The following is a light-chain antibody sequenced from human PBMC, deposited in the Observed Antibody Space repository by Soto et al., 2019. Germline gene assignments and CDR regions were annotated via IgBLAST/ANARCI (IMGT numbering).Light chain of an antibody. CDR3: QQANNFPIT. CDR2: GAS. J-gene: IGKJ5*01. V-gene: IGKV1-12*01. Sequence: DIQMTQSPSSVSASVGDRVTITCRASQGLGVWLGWYQQKPGKAPQLLIFGASGLQTGVPSRFSGSGSGTDFTLTISSVQPEDFATYYCQQANNFPITFGQGTRLEIK. CDR1: QGLGVW.